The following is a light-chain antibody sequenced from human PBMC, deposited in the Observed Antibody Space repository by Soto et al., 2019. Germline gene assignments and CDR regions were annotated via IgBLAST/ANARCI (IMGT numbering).Light chain of an antibody. CDR3: QRYNTYST. J-gene: IGKJ1*01. Sequence: DIQMTQSPSTLSASVGDRVTITCRASQSISSWLAWYQQKPGKAPKLLIYDVSTLESGVPSRFSGSGSGTEFTLTISSLQPDDSATYYCQRYNTYSTFGQGTKVDIK. CDR1: QSISSW. CDR2: DVS. V-gene: IGKV1-5*01.